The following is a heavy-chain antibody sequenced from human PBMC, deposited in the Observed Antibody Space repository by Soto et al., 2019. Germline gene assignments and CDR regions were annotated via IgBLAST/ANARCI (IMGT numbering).Heavy chain of an antibody. Sequence: QPGGSLRLSCAASGFTFSSYAMHWVRQAPGKGLEWVAVISYDGSNKYYADSVKGRFTISRDNSKNTLYLQMNSLRAEDTAVYYCARDFSPATYFPGIAAAFDYWGQGTLVTVSS. CDR3: ARDFSPATYFPGIAAAFDY. CDR2: ISYDGSNK. D-gene: IGHD6-13*01. V-gene: IGHV3-30-3*01. CDR1: GFTFSSYA. J-gene: IGHJ4*02.